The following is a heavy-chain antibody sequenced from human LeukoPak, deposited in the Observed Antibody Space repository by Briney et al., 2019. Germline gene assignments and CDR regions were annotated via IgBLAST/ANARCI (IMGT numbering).Heavy chain of an antibody. CDR2: IYPRGGGI. V-gene: IGHV3-23*01. Sequence: GGSLRLSCASSRFTFRSYSMNGVRQSPGKGVEWLSGIYPRGGGIYYADSVKGRFTISRHHSKNTLSLQMNSLRVEATAVYYCARDLDWGAFDSWGQGTLVTVSS. CDR1: RFTFRSYS. D-gene: IGHD3-9*01. CDR3: ARDLDWGAFDS. J-gene: IGHJ4*02.